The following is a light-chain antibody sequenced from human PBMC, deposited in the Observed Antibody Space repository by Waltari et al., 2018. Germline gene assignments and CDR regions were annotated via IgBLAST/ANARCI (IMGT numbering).Light chain of an antibody. J-gene: IGKJ4*01. CDR1: QSSSSW. CDR2: KAS. V-gene: IGKV1-5*03. Sequence: TGRASQSSSSWLAWYQQKPGKAPNLRIYKASSLESGVPSRFSGSGSGTEFTLTISSLQPDDFATYFCQQYNTYPLTFGGGTKVEIK. CDR3: QQYNTYPLT.